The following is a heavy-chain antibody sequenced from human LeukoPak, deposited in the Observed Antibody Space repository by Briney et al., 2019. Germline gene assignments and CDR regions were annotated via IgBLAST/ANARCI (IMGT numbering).Heavy chain of an antibody. J-gene: IGHJ5*02. V-gene: IGHV4-59*01. D-gene: IGHD3-22*01. CDR1: GGSISSYY. Sequence: SETLSLTCTVSGGSISSYYWSWIRQPPGKGLECIGYIYYSGSTNYNPSLKSRVTISVDTSKNQFSLKLSSVTAADTAVYYCAREDYYYDSSGYYGWFDPWGQGTLVTVSS. CDR2: IYYSGST. CDR3: AREDYYYDSSGYYGWFDP.